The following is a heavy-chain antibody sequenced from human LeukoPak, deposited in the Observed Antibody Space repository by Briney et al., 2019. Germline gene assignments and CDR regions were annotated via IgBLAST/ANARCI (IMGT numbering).Heavy chain of an antibody. CDR2: IKSQTDGGTT. Sequence: KTGGSLRLSCAASGFTFTKAWMNWVRQSPGKGLEWVGHIKSQTDGGTTVYAAPVKGRFTVSRDDSINTVYLQMNSLKTEDTGVYYCTTADDYGAKFGYWGQGTLVTVSS. J-gene: IGHJ4*02. CDR1: GFTFTKAW. V-gene: IGHV3-15*01. CDR3: TTADDYGAKFGY. D-gene: IGHD4-17*01.